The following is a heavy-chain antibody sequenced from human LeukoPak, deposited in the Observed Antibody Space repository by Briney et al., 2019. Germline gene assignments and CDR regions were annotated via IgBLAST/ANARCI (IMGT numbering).Heavy chain of an antibody. J-gene: IGHJ4*02. CDR2: ISSGSDYI. Sequence: GGSLRLSCAASGFTFSSYSMDWVRQAPGKGLEWVSLISSGSDYIYYADSVKGRFTISRDNATNSLYLQMNSLRAEDTAVYHCARQYCSGGSCYLTTDYWGQGTLVTVSS. D-gene: IGHD2-15*01. V-gene: IGHV3-21*01. CDR1: GFTFSSYS. CDR3: ARQYCSGGSCYLTTDY.